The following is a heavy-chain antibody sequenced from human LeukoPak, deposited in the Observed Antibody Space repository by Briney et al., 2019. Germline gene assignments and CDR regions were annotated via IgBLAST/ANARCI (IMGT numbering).Heavy chain of an antibody. CDR1: GYTLTELS. V-gene: IGHV1-24*01. D-gene: IGHD3-3*01. CDR2: FDPEDGET. CDR3: ARGLRFLEWLFSGPDY. Sequence: ASVKVSCKVSGYTLTELSMHWVRQAPGKGLEWMGGFDPEDGETIYAQKFQGRVTMTRDTSTSTVYMELSSLRSEDTAVYYCARGLRFLEWLFSGPDYWGQGTLVTVSS. J-gene: IGHJ4*02.